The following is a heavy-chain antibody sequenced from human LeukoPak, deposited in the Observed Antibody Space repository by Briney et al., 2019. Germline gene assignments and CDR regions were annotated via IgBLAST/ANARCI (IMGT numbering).Heavy chain of an antibody. CDR3: ARGLQVGNTGYYFDY. CDR2: IYYSGST. CDR1: GGSISSYY. V-gene: IGHV4-59*01. J-gene: IGHJ4*02. D-gene: IGHD1-26*01. Sequence: SETLSLTCTVSGGSISSYYWTWIRQPPGKGLECIGYIYYSGSTNYNPSLKSRVTTSVDTSKNQFSLKLNSVTAADTAVYYCARGLQVGNTGYYFDYWGQGTLVTVSS.